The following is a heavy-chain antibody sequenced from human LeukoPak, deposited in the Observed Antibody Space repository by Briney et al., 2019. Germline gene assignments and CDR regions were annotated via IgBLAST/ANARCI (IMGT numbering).Heavy chain of an antibody. D-gene: IGHD6-25*01. CDR2: ISSSSSTI. CDR1: GFTFSSYS. V-gene: IGHV3-48*01. J-gene: IGHJ6*03. Sequence: GGSLRLSCAASGFTFSSYSMNWVRQAPGKGLEWVSYISSSSSTIYYADSVKGRFTISRDNSKNTLYLQMNSLRAEDTAVYYCAKFTAATVYYYYYMDVWGRGTTVTVSS. CDR3: AKFTAATVYYYYYMDV.